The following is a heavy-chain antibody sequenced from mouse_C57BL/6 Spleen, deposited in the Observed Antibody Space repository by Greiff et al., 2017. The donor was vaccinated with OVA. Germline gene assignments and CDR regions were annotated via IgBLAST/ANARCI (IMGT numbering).Heavy chain of an antibody. D-gene: IGHD2-2*01. V-gene: IGHV1-82*01. CDR1: GYAFSSSW. J-gene: IGHJ3*01. Sequence: VQLVESGPELVKPGASVKISCKASGYAFSSSWMHWVKQRPGKGLEWIGRIYPGDGDTNYNGKFKGKATLTADKSSSTAYMQLSSLTSEDSAVXFCARGGYDGFAYWGQGTLVTVSA. CDR2: IYPGDGDT. CDR3: ARGGYDGFAY.